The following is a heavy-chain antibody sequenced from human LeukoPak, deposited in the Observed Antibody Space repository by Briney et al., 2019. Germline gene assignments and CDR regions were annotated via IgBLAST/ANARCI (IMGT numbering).Heavy chain of an antibody. CDR3: ASGFIAARPLFDY. V-gene: IGHV1-69*05. D-gene: IGHD6-6*01. CDR1: GGTFSSYA. Sequence: ASVKVSCKASGGTFSSYAISWVRQAPGQGLEWMGGIIPIFGTANYAQKFQGRVTITTDESTSTAYMELSSLRSEDTAVYYCASGFIAARPLFDYWGQGTLVTVSS. J-gene: IGHJ4*02. CDR2: IIPIFGTA.